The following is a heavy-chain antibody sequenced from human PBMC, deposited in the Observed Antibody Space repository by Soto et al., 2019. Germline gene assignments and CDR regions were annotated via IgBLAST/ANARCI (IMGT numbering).Heavy chain of an antibody. V-gene: IGHV3-23*01. D-gene: IGHD6-13*01. CDR3: AKGLLNGRWYAAD. Sequence: PGGSLRLSCETSGFTFSSCVMTWVRQAPGKGLEWVAVITKSGDTDYADSVKGRFTISRDNSKNTVYLQMNSLRAKDTAVYYCAKGLLNGRWYAADWGQGALVTVSS. CDR1: GFTFSSCV. CDR2: ITKSGDT. J-gene: IGHJ4*02.